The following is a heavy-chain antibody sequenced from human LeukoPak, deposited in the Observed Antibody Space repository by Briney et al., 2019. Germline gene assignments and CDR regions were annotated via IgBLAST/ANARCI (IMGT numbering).Heavy chain of an antibody. D-gene: IGHD2-15*01. CDR1: GGSISSYY. J-gene: IGHJ6*02. CDR3: ARVLGYCSGGSCYPYYYYGMDV. V-gene: IGHV4-59*08. CDR2: IYYSGST. Sequence: PSETLSLTCTVSGGSISSYYWNWIRQPPGKGLEWIGYIYYSGSTNYNPSLKSRVTISVDTSKNQFSLKLSSVTAADTAVYYCARVLGYCSGGSCYPYYYYGMDVWGQGTTVTVSS.